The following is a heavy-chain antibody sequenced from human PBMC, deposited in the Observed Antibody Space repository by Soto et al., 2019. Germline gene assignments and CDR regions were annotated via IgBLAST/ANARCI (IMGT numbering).Heavy chain of an antibody. V-gene: IGHV4-4*07. CDR1: GGSISSYY. CDR3: ARDPRYCSGGSCYWFDP. CDR2: IYTSGST. Sequence: QVQLQESGPGLVKPSETLSLTCTVSGGSISSYYWSWIRQPAGKGLAWIGRIYTSGSTNYNPSLKNRVTMLVDTSKTRFSLKLSSVTAADTAVYYCARDPRYCSGGSCYWFDPWGQGTLVTVSS. D-gene: IGHD2-15*01. J-gene: IGHJ5*02.